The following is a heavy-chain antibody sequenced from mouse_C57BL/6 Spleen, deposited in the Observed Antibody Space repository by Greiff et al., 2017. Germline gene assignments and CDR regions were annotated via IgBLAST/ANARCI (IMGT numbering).Heavy chain of an antibody. V-gene: IGHV1-85*01. CDR2: ISPRDGST. Sequence: FQLQQSGPELVKPGASVKFSCKASGYTFTSYDINWVKQRPGQGLAWIGWISPRDGSTKYNEKFKGKATLTVDTSSRTAYMERHSLTSEDSAVYFCARSFTTVVDPIGYWGQGTTLTVSS. J-gene: IGHJ2*01. CDR1: GYTFTSYD. D-gene: IGHD1-1*01. CDR3: ARSFTTVVDPIGY.